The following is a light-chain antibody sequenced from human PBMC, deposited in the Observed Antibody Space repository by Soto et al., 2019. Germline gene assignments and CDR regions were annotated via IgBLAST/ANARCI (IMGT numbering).Light chain of an antibody. CDR3: SSYTSSSTLGV. CDR2: EGS. J-gene: IGLJ1*01. V-gene: IGLV2-14*01. CDR1: SSDVGGYNY. Sequence: QSALTQPASVSGSPGQSITISCTGTSSDVGGYNYVSWYQQHPGKAPKLMIYEGSNRPSGVSNRFSGSKSGNTASLTISGRQDEVASAYYCSSYTSSSTLGVFGTGTQLTVL.